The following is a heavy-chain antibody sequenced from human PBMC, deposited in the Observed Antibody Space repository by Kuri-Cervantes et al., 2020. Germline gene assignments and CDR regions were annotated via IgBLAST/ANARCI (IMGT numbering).Heavy chain of an antibody. Sequence: SGLTFSNYAMNWVRQAPGKGLEWVSGISGGGGSTYYADSVKGRFTISRDNSNNTLSLQMDSLRAEDTAVYYCARIAAVNWFDPWGQGTLVTVSS. CDR1: GLTFSNYA. D-gene: IGHD6-13*01. V-gene: IGHV3-23*01. CDR3: ARIAAVNWFDP. J-gene: IGHJ5*02. CDR2: ISGGGGST.